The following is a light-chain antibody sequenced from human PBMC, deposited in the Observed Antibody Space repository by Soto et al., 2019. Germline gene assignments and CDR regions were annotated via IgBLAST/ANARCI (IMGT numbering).Light chain of an antibody. CDR3: XXYSTYRT. J-gene: IGKJ1*01. CDR1: QGISSW. CDR2: QAS. Sequence: DIQMTQSPSTLSASVGDRVTITCRASQGISSWLAWYQQKPGKAPKLLIYQASNLESGVPSRFSGSGSGTEFTLTISGLQPXXFATYXCXXYSTYRTFGQGTKVEIK. V-gene: IGKV1-5*03.